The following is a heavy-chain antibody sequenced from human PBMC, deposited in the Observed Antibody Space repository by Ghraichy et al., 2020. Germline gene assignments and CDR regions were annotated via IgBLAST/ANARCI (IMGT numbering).Heavy chain of an antibody. J-gene: IGHJ4*02. Sequence: LSLTCAASGFTFSSYAMNWVRQAPGKGLEWVSAISNSGGSTYYADSVKGRFTFSRDNSKNTLFLQLNSLRAEDTAVYYFAKQAVTSGYGNFDYWGRGTLVTVSS. CDR2: ISNSGGST. CDR3: AKQAVTSGYGNFDY. V-gene: IGHV3-23*01. D-gene: IGHD4-17*01. CDR1: GFTFSSYA.